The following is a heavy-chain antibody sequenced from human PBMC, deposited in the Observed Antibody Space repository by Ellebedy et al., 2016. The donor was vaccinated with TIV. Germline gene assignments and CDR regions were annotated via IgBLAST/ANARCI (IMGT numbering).Heavy chain of an antibody. CDR2: VTYSGNT. CDR1: GGSVRSGSYY. V-gene: IGHV4-61*01. J-gene: IGHJ4*02. D-gene: IGHD5-12*01. CDR3: MMWPRTRGAVDY. Sequence: SETLSLTCSVSGGSVRSGSYYWTWIRQPPGKGLEWVGYVTYSGNTNYNPSLKSRVTISVDMSKNQFSVQLSSVTAADTALYYCMMWPRTRGAVDYWGQGTLVTVSP.